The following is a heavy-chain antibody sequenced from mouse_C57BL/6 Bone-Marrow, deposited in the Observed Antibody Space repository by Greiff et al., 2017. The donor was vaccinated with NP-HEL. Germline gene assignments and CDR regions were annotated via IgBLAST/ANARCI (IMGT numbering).Heavy chain of an antibody. Sequence: QVQLQQSGAELARPGASVKLSCKASGYTFTSYGISWVKQRTGQGLEWIGEIYPRSGNTYYNEKFKGKATLTADKSSSTAYMELRSLTSEDSAVDFCARWSSNYVGFAYWGQGTLVTVSA. V-gene: IGHV1-81*01. CDR1: GYTFTSYG. D-gene: IGHD2-5*01. J-gene: IGHJ3*01. CDR3: ARWSSNYVGFAY. CDR2: IYPRSGNT.